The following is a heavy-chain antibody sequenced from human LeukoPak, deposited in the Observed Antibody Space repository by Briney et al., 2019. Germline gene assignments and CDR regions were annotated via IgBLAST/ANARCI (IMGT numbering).Heavy chain of an antibody. CDR2: INYSGSA. CDR1: GGSLSSYY. J-gene: IGHJ3*02. V-gene: IGHV4-59*08. D-gene: IGHD4-17*01. CDR3: ARHNYDDYVFDI. Sequence: PSEALSLTCTVSGGSLSSYYFSWIRQSPGKGLEWIAYINYSGSASYNPSLKSRVTMSVDTSKQFSLSLSSVTAADTAVYYCARHNYDDYVFDIWGQGTKVTVSS.